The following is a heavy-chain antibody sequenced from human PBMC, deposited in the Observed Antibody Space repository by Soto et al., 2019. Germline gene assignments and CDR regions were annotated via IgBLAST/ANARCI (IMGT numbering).Heavy chain of an antibody. CDR2: INPNSGGT. V-gene: IGHV1-2*04. Sequence: ASVKVSCKASGYTFTGYYMHWVRQAPGQGLEWMGWINPNSGGTNYAQKFQGWVTMTRDTSISTAYMELSRLRSDDTAVYYCGRDRYRIYDILPGYIFNDYNYGMDVWGQGTRVTVSS. J-gene: IGHJ6*02. CDR1: GYTFTGYY. CDR3: GRDRYRIYDILPGYIFNDYNYGMDV. D-gene: IGHD3-9*01.